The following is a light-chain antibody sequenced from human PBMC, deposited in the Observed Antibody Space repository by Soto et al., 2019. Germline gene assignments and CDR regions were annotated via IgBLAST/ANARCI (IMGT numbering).Light chain of an antibody. V-gene: IGKV3-15*01. CDR3: QQYNNWPLT. J-gene: IGKJ4*01. CDR1: QSVSSN. Sequence: EIVMTQSPATLSVSPGERATLSCRASQSVSSNLAWYQQKPGQTPRLLIYAASTRATGVPARFTGSGSGTEFTLTITSLQPEDFAIYYCQQYNNWPLTFGGGTKVDIK. CDR2: AAS.